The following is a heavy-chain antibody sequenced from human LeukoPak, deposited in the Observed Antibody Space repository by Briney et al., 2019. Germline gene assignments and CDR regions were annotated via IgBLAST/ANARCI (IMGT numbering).Heavy chain of an antibody. J-gene: IGHJ4*02. CDR1: GSSFADSW. V-gene: IGHV5-51*01. CDR2: IYPGDSDT. D-gene: IGHD4-17*01. CDR3: ARQYGRPFDY. Sequence: GGPRKISGQGSGSSFADSWIGWVRQLPGKGLEWMGLIYPGDSDTRYSPSFQGQVSISVDKSISTTFLQWSSLKASDTAIYYCARQYGRPFDYWGQGTLVSVSS.